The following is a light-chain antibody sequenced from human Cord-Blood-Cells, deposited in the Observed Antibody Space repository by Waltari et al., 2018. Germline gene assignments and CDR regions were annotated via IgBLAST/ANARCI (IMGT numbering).Light chain of an antibody. J-gene: IGKJ5*01. CDR3: QQDYSTFVT. CDR1: QSISSN. Sequence: DIQMTQSPSSLSASVGDRVTITCRASQSISSNVNWYQQKPGKAPKLLIFAASSFQSVVPSRFSGSGSGTVFTLTISSLQPENFATYDGQQDYSTFVTFGQGTLLEIK. CDR2: AAS. V-gene: IGKV1-39*01.